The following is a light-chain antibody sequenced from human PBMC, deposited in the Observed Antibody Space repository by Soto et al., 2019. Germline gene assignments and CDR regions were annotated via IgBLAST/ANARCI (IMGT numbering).Light chain of an antibody. CDR1: QSLVSSDGLTY. CDR3: MQGSHWAT. CDR2: KVS. J-gene: IGKJ2*01. V-gene: IGKV2-30*01. Sequence: VVMTQSPLSLAVTLGQTASISCRSSQSLVSSDGLTYFNWFHQRPGQSPRLLIYKVSNRDSGVPDRCAGRGSGTDFTLTISGVDAEDVGIYYCMQGSHWATFGQGTKLEIK.